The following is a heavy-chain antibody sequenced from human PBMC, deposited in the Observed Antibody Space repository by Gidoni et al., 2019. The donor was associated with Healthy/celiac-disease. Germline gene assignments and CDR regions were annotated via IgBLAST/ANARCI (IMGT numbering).Heavy chain of an antibody. J-gene: IGHJ4*02. V-gene: IGHV3-49*03. CDR3: TRGSITFGGVIAMR. Sequence: EVQLVESGGGLVQPGRSLRLYCTASGFTFGDYAMSWFRQAPGKGLEWVGFSRSKAYGGTTEHAASVKGRFTISRDDSKSITYLQMNSLKTEDTAVYYCTRGSITFGGVIAMRWGQGTLVTVSS. D-gene: IGHD3-16*02. CDR2: SRSKAYGGTT. CDR1: GFTFGDYA.